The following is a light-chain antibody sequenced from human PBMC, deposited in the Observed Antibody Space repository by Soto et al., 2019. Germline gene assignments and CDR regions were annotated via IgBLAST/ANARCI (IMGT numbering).Light chain of an antibody. V-gene: IGKV1-6*01. CDR1: QGIRND. CDR3: LQDYVYPLT. CDR2: AAS. Sequence: AIQMTQSPSSLSASVGDRVTITCRASQGIRNDLGWYQQKPGKAPKLLIYAASTLQSGVPSRFSGSGSGTDFTLTIRSLQPEDFVTYYCLQDYVYPLTFGGGTKVEIK. J-gene: IGKJ4*01.